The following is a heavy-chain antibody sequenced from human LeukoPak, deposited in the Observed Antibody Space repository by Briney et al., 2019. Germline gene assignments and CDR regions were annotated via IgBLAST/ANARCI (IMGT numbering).Heavy chain of an antibody. CDR3: ARAPLRAFDI. J-gene: IGHJ3*02. Sequence: SETLSLTCTVSGGSISSYYWSWIRQPPGKGLEWIGYIYYSGSTYYNPSLKSRVTISVDTSKNQFSLKLSSVTAADTAVYYCARAPLRAFDIWGQGTMVTVSS. CDR2: IYYSGST. V-gene: IGHV4-59*01. D-gene: IGHD5-12*01. CDR1: GGSISSYY.